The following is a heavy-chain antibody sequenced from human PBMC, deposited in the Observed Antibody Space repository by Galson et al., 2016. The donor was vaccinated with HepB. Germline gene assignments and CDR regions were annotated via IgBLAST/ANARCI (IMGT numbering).Heavy chain of an antibody. Sequence: SLRLSCAASGFRFSSYAMSWVRQAPGKGLEWVSVVSGDGGSTTSADSVKGRFTISRDNSKNTLYRQMNSLRAAETALNYCAKDLSRVTMPRGAIIRGLAYHSMDVWGKGTTVTVSS. V-gene: IGHV3-23*01. J-gene: IGHJ6*03. CDR1: GFRFSSYA. D-gene: IGHD3-10*01. CDR2: VSGDGGST. CDR3: AKDLSRVTMPRGAIIRGLAYHSMDV.